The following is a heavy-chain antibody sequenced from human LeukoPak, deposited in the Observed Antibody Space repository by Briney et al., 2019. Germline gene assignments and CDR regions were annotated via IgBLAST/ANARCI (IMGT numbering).Heavy chain of an antibody. CDR3: VKGITDYYDRSGYYYS. D-gene: IGHD3-22*01. CDR2: VGAGGTST. Sequence: GGSLRLSCAASGFTFSSYAMSWVRQAPGKGLEWVSAVGAGGTSTYYADSVKGRFTISRDNSKNTLYLQMNSLSAEDTAVYYCVKGITDYYDRSGYYYSWGQGTLVTVSS. CDR1: GFTFSSYA. J-gene: IGHJ4*02. V-gene: IGHV3-23*01.